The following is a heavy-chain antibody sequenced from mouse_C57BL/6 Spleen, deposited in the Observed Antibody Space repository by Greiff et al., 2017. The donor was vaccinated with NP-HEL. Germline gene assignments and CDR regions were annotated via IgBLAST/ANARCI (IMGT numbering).Heavy chain of an antibody. D-gene: IGHD1-1*02. J-gene: IGHJ4*01. CDR2: ISDGGSYT. Sequence: EVKLQESGGGLVKPGGSLKLSCAASGFTFSSYAMSWVRQTPEKSLEWVATISDGGSYTYYPDNVKGRSTISRDTATNKLYLQMSHLKSEDTAMYYCARDGRDRGYAMDYWGQGTSVTVSS. CDR3: ARDGRDRGYAMDY. V-gene: IGHV5-4*03. CDR1: GFTFSSYA.